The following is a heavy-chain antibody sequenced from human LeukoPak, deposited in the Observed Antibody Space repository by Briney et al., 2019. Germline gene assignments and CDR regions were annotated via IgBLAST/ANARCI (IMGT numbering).Heavy chain of an antibody. CDR2: ISGSGDST. J-gene: IGHJ4*02. CDR1: GFTFSSYA. D-gene: IGHD6-13*01. V-gene: IGHV3-23*01. Sequence: GGSLRLSCTASGFTFSSYAMSWVRQAPGKGLEWVSAISGSGDSTYYGDSVKGRFTISRDNSKNTLYLQMNSLRAEDTAVYYCAKTCPLDSSSWSHGDYWGQGTLVTVSS. CDR3: AKTCPLDSSSWSHGDY.